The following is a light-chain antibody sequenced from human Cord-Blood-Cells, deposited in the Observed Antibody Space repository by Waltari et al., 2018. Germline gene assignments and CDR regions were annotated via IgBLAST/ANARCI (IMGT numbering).Light chain of an antibody. CDR1: SSDVGSYNL. CDR3: CSYAGSSTFVV. Sequence: QSALTQPASVSGSPGQSITISCTGTSSDVGSYNLVSWYQQHPGKAPKLMIYEGSKRPSGVSNRFSGYKSGNTASLTISGLQAEDEADYCCSYAGSSTFVVFGGGTKLTVL. J-gene: IGLJ2*01. CDR2: EGS. V-gene: IGLV2-23*03.